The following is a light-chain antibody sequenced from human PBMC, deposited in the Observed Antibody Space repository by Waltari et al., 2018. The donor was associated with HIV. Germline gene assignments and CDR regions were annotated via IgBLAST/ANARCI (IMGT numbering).Light chain of an antibody. V-gene: IGLV3-19*01. CDR3: SSLRDISGYVWV. CDR1: SLRSNY. CDR2: GQN. Sequence: SSELTQDPAVSVALGLTVRITCQGDSLRSNYASWYQQRPGQAPVLVIYGQNNRPSGIPGRFAGSSSGNTASLTIAGAQAEDEADYYCSSLRDISGYVWVFGGGTKVTVL. J-gene: IGLJ3*02.